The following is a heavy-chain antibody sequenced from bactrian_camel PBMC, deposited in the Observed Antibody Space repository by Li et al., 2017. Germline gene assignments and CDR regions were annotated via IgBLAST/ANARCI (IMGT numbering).Heavy chain of an antibody. CDR1: GFTFSSVG. CDR2: INSGGSMT. D-gene: IGHD2*01. V-gene: IGHV3S40*01. Sequence: VQLVESGGGLVQPGGSLNLSCVASGFTFSSVGMSWNRESPGKGFEWVSGINSGGSMTDYADSVKGRFTMFRDNAKNMLYLQMNSLKSEDTAVYYCKAASIYYPECQAEGQGTQVTVS. J-gene: IGHJ4*01.